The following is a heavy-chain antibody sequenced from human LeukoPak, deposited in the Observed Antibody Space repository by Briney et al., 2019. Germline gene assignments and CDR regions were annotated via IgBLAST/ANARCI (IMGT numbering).Heavy chain of an antibody. J-gene: IGHJ4*02. CDR2: ISGNGDTV. CDR3: ARARGTSAIRGDY. Sequence: GGSLRLPCAASGFPFSYYYMNWIRQAPGKGLEWISYISGNGDTVEYADSVKGRFAISRDNANNSLFLQMNSLRTDDTAVYYCARARGTSAIRGDYWGQGTRVLVSS. D-gene: IGHD2-2*01. V-gene: IGHV3-11*01. CDR1: GFPFSYYY.